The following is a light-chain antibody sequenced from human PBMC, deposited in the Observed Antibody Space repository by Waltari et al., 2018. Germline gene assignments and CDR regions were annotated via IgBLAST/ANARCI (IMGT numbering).Light chain of an antibody. J-gene: IGLJ2*01. CDR2: RND. CDR1: SY. Sequence: QPILTQPPSASGTPGQRVTISCSGSSYIYWYRQLQGTAPKLLIYRNDQRPSGVPDRFSGSKSGTSASLAISGLRSEDEADYYCAAWDDSLVFGGGTKLTVL. V-gene: IGLV1-47*01. CDR3: AAWDDSLV.